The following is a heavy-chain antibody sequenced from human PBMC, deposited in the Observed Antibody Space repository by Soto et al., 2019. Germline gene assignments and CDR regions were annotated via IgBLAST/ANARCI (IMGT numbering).Heavy chain of an antibody. D-gene: IGHD1-7*01. V-gene: IGHV4-4*02. CDR3: ARDSAGTTVFHY. Sequence: SETLPLTCAFSGGSIISSNWLSWVRQPPGKGLGWIGEIYHSGTTSYNPSLKSRVTISVDKSKNQFSLKLSSVTAADTAVYYCARDSAGTTVFHYWGQGTLVTVS. CDR2: IYHSGTT. J-gene: IGHJ4*02. CDR1: GGSIISSNW.